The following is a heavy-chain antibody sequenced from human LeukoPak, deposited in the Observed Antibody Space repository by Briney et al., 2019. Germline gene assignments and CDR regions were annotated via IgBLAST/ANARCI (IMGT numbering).Heavy chain of an antibody. CDR2: IYPGDSDT. CDR1: GYSFTSYW. CDR3: ARQFYGSTSPNWFDP. V-gene: IGHV5-51*01. Sequence: GESLKISCKGSGYSFTSYWIGWVRQMPGKGLEWMGIIYPGDSDTRYSPSFQGQVTISDDKSISPAYLQWSSLKASDTAMYYCARQFYGSTSPNWFDPWGQGAPVTVSS. J-gene: IGHJ5*02. D-gene: IGHD2-2*01.